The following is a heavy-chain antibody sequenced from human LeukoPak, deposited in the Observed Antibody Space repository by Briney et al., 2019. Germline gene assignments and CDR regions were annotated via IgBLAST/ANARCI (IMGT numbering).Heavy chain of an antibody. CDR3: ARGSQIQAYYYDSSVYSSDY. V-gene: IGHV4-30-4*01. J-gene: IGHJ4*02. CDR1: GGSISSGDYY. CDR2: IYYSGST. D-gene: IGHD3-22*01. Sequence: SETLSLTCTVSGGSISSGDYYWSWIRQPPGKGLEWIGYIYYSGSTYYNPSLKSRVTISVDTSKNQFSLKLSSVTAADTAVYYCARGSQIQAYYYDSSVYSSDYWGQETLVTVSS.